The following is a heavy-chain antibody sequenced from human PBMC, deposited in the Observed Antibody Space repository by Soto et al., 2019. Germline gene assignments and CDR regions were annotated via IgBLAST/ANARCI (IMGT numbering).Heavy chain of an antibody. CDR1: GYTFTSYG. CDR2: ISAYNGNT. Sequence: ASVKVSCKASGYTFTSYGISWVRQAPGQGLEWMGWISAYNGNTNYAQKLQGRVTMTTDTSTSTAYMELRSLRSDDTAVYYCARDANPPSGDYFSRFDYWGPGTLVTVSS. V-gene: IGHV1-18*04. D-gene: IGHD4-17*01. J-gene: IGHJ4*02. CDR3: ARDANPPSGDYFSRFDY.